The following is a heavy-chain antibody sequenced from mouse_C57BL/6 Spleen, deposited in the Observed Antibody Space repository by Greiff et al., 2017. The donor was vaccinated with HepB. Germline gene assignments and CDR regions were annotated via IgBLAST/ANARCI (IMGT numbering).Heavy chain of an antibody. V-gene: IGHV1-20*01. CDR3: ARSDDSAWFAY. D-gene: IGHD2-4*01. J-gene: IGHJ3*01. Sequence: VQLQQSGPELVKPGDSVKISCKASGYSFTGYFMNWVMQSHGKSLEWIGRINPCNGDTFYNQKFKGKATLTVDKSSSTAHMELRSLTSEDSAVYYCARSDDSAWFAYWGQVTLVTVSA. CDR1: GYSFTGYF. CDR2: INPCNGDT.